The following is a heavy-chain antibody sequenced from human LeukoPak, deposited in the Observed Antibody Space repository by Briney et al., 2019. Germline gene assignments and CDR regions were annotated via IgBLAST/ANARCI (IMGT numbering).Heavy chain of an antibody. D-gene: IGHD6-19*01. J-gene: IGHJ4*02. CDR1: GFTFSNYR. CDR3: ASGSSSGWYRGTDY. V-gene: IGHV3-7*02. CDR2: IKQDGSEK. Sequence: GGSLRLSCTASGFTFSNYRMNWIRQAPGKGLEWVANIKQDGSEKYYVDSVKGRFTISRDNAKNSLYLQMNNLRAEDTAVYYCASGSSSGWYRGTDYSGQGTLVTVSS.